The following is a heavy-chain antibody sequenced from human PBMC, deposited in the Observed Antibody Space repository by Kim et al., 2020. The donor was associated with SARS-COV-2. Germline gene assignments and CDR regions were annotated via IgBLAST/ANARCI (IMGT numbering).Heavy chain of an antibody. CDR3: ARDLAVAGTGGY. CDR1: GFSVSSNY. D-gene: IGHD6-19*01. V-gene: IGHV3-66*01. J-gene: IGHJ4*02. CDR2: ISSGGRV. Sequence: GGSLRLSCAASGFSVSSNYMSWVRQAPGKGLEWVSVISSGGRVFYADSVKGRFTISRDHSKNTLYLQMNSLRAGDTAVYYCARDLAVAGTGGYWGQGTLVTVSS.